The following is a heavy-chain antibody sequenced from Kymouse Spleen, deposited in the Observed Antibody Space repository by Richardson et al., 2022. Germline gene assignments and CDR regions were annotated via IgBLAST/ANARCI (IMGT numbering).Heavy chain of an antibody. CDR2: ISWNSGSI. V-gene: IGHV3-9*01. J-gene: IGHJ3*02. CDR1: GFTFDDYA. Sequence: EVQLVESGGGLVQPGRSLRLSCAASGFTFDDYAMHWVRQAPGKGLEWVSGISWNSGSIGYADSVKGRFTISRDNAKNSLYLQMNSLRAEDTALYYCAKDTGITGTHDAFDIWGQGTMVTVSS. CDR3: AKDTGITGTHDAFDI. D-gene: IGHD1-20*01,IGHD1-7*01.